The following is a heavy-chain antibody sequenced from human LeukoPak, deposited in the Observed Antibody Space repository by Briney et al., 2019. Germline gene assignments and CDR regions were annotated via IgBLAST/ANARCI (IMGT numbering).Heavy chain of an antibody. CDR3: ARELGELLVD. V-gene: IGHV1-69*05. D-gene: IGHD1-26*01. Sequence: SVTVSCKASGGTFSSYAISWVRQAPGQGLEWMGGIIPIFGTANYAQKFQGRVTITTDESTSTAYMELSSLRSEDTAVYYCARELGELLVDWGQGTLVTVSS. CDR2: IIPIFGTA. CDR1: GGTFSSYA. J-gene: IGHJ4*02.